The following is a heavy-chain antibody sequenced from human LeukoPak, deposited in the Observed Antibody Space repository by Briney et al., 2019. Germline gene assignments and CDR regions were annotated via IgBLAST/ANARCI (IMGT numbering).Heavy chain of an antibody. CDR3: AELGITMIGGV. CDR2: INWNGGGR. J-gene: IGHJ6*04. V-gene: IGHV3-20*04. D-gene: IGHD3-10*02. CDR1: GFNFDDYV. Sequence: PGGSLRLSCAASGFNFDDYVMTWVRHAPGKGLEWVSGINWNGGGRGYADSVKGRFTISRDNAKNSLYLQMNSLRAEDTAVYYCAELGITMIGGVWGKGTTVTISS.